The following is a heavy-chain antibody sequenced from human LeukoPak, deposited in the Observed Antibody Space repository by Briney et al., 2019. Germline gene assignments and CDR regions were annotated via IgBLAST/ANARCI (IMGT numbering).Heavy chain of an antibody. J-gene: IGHJ4*02. V-gene: IGHV1-18*01. CDR3: ARVQDSNMIVEDY. D-gene: IGHD3-22*01. CDR1: GYIFTNYG. Sequence: ASVKVSCKASGYIFTNYGISWVRQAPGQGLEWMGWVSGSDGNTKYAQSVQDRVTMTTDTSTTTGHMELRRLRSDDTDVYYCARVQDSNMIVEDYWGQGTQVTVSS. CDR2: VSGSDGNT.